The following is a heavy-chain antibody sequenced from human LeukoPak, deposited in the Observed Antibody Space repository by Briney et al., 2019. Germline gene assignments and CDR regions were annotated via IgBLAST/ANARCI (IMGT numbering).Heavy chain of an antibody. CDR2: IYYSGST. J-gene: IGHJ6*02. CDR1: GGSISSSSYS. Sequence: SETLSLTCTVSGGSISSSSYSWGWIRQPPGKGLEWIGSIYYSGSTYYNPSLKSRVTISVDTSKNQFSLKLSSVTAADTAVYYCARHTSPYCSSTSCSGPSYGMDVWGQGTTVTVSS. V-gene: IGHV4-39*01. CDR3: ARHTSPYCSSTSCSGPSYGMDV. D-gene: IGHD2-2*01.